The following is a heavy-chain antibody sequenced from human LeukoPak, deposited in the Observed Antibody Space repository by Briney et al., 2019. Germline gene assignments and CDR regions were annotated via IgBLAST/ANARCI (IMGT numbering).Heavy chain of an antibody. D-gene: IGHD5-12*01. CDR2: ISSTSIYK. CDR3: ARAGYSGYVYLFDY. CDR1: GFTFSSYS. J-gene: IGHJ4*02. V-gene: IGHV3-21*01. Sequence: GGSLRLSCAASGFTFSSYSMNWVRQAPGKGLEWVSSISSTSIYKYYADSVKGRFTISRDNAKDSLFLQMNSLRAEDTAIYYCARAGYSGYVYLFDYWGQGALVTVSS.